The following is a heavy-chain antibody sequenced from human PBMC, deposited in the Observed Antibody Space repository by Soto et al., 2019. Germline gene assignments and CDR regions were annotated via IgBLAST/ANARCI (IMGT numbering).Heavy chain of an antibody. CDR2: IIPILGTA. CDR3: ARGRATVTPFYGMDV. Sequence: ASVKVSCKASGGTFSSYAISWVRQAPGQGLEWMGGIIPILGTANYAQKFQGRVTITADESTSTADMELSSLRSEDTAVYYCARGRATVTPFYGMDVWGQGTTVTVSS. CDR1: GGTFSSYA. D-gene: IGHD4-4*01. J-gene: IGHJ6*02. V-gene: IGHV1-69*13.